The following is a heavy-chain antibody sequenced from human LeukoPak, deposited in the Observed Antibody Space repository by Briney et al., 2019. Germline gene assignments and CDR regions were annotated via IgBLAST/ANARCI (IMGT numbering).Heavy chain of an antibody. D-gene: IGHD3-9*01. CDR1: GYTFTSYG. Sequence: ASVKVPCKASGYTFTSYGISWVRQAPGQGLEWMGWISAYNGNTNYAQKLQGRVTMTTDTSTSTAYMELRSLRSDDTAVYYCARKYYDILTGYSAYYYYYYMDVWGKGTTVTVSS. J-gene: IGHJ6*03. CDR2: ISAYNGNT. CDR3: ARKYYDILTGYSAYYYYYYMDV. V-gene: IGHV1-18*01.